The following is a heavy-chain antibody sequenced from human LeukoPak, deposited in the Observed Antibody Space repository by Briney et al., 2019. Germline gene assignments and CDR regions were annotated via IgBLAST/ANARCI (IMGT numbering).Heavy chain of an antibody. CDR3: ARGYQPLPYY. D-gene: IGHD2-2*01. Sequence: SETLSLTCTVSGGSISNKYWSWIRQPPGKGLEWIGYIYYSGSTNYNPSLKSRVTILVDTSKNQFSLKLSSVTAADTAVYYCARGYQPLPYYWGQGTLVTVSS. V-gene: IGHV4-59*12. CDR2: IYYSGST. J-gene: IGHJ4*02. CDR1: GGSISNKY.